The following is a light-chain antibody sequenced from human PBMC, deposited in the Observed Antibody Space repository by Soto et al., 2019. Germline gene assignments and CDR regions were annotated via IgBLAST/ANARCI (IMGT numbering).Light chain of an antibody. CDR1: SSDVGGYNY. V-gene: IGLV2-14*01. J-gene: IGLJ2*01. CDR2: EVS. CDR3: SSYTSSGTGV. Sequence: QSALTQPASVSGSPGQSITISCTGTSSDVGGYNYVSWYQQYPGKAPKLMIYEVSNRPSGVSNRFSGSKSGNTASLTISGLQAEDEADYYCSSYTSSGTGVFGGGTKLTVL.